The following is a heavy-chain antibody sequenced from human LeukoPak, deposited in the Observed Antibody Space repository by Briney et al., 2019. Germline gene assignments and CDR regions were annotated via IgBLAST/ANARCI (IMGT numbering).Heavy chain of an antibody. Sequence: SETLSLTCTVSGGSISSYYWSWIRQPPGKGLEWIACISYSGSTKYNPSLKSRVTISVDTSKNQLSLKLSSVTAADTAVYYCAREPGFDSSGYLYWFDPWGQGTLVTVSS. J-gene: IGHJ5*02. CDR2: ISYSGST. CDR3: AREPGFDSSGYLYWFDP. V-gene: IGHV4-59*01. CDR1: GGSISSYY. D-gene: IGHD3-22*01.